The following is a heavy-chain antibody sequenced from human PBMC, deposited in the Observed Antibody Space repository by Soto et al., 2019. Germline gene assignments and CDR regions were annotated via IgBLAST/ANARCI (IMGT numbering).Heavy chain of an antibody. CDR1: GYSFTSHW. J-gene: IGHJ4*01. Sequence: GQSVKISCNGSGYSFTSHWSGWVRHMPGQGLEWMGIINPSGWATKYSPYFRGRVTITRDNSISTAYLQRSILTAKDTAVYYCARGNSNGWTHAPYNFDYWGHGXLVTVSS. CDR3: ARGNSNGWTHAPYNFDY. D-gene: IGHD6-19*01. V-gene: IGHV5-51*01. CDR2: INPSGWAT.